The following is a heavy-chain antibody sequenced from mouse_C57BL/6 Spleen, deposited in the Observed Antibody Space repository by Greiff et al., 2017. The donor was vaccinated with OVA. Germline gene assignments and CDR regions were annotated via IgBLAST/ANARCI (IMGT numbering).Heavy chain of an antibody. Sequence: EVMLVESGGGLVQPKGSLTLSCAASGFSFHTYAMNWVRQAPGKGLEWVARIRSKSNNYATYYADSVKDRFTISRDDSESMLYLQMNNLKTEDTAMYYCVRRGAMDYWGQGTSVTVSS. CDR1: GFSFHTYA. CDR2: IRSKSNNYAT. V-gene: IGHV10-1*01. CDR3: VRRGAMDY. J-gene: IGHJ4*01.